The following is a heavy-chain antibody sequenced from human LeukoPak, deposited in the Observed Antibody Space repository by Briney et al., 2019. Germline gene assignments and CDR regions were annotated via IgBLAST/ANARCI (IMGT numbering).Heavy chain of an antibody. Sequence: PGRSLRLSCAASGFTFSSYAMHWVRQAPGKGLEWVAVISYDGSNKYYADSVKGRFTISRDNSKNTLYLQMNSLRAEDTAVYYCAKAPRDCSSTCCYILDYWGQGTLVTVSS. V-gene: IGHV3-30-3*01. J-gene: IGHJ4*02. CDR3: AKAPRDCSSTCCYILDY. CDR1: GFTFSSYA. CDR2: ISYDGSNK. D-gene: IGHD2-2*02.